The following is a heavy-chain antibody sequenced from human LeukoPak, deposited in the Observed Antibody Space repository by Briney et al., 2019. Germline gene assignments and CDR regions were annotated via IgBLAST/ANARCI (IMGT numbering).Heavy chain of an antibody. J-gene: IGHJ4*02. CDR1: GFTFDDYG. Sequence: GGSLRLSCAASGFTFDDYGMSWVRQAPGKGLEWVSGINWNGGSTGYADSVKGRFTISRDNAKNSLYLQMNRLRAEDTALYYCARGKYCSGGSCYSDFDYWGQGTLVTVSS. V-gene: IGHV3-20*04. CDR2: INWNGGST. CDR3: ARGKYCSGGSCYSDFDY. D-gene: IGHD2-15*01.